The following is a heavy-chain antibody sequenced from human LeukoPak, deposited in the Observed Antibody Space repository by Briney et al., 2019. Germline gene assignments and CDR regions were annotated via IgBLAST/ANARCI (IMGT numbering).Heavy chain of an antibody. D-gene: IGHD1-26*01. Sequence: GGSLRLSCAASGLTVSSNYMSWVRQAPGKGLEWVSVIYSGGSTYYADSVKGRFTISRDNSKNTLYLQMNSLRAEDTAVYYCARDRRELLEYYYGMDVWGQGTTVTVSS. CDR1: GLTVSSNY. CDR3: ARDRRELLEYYYGMDV. V-gene: IGHV3-66*01. CDR2: IYSGGST. J-gene: IGHJ6*02.